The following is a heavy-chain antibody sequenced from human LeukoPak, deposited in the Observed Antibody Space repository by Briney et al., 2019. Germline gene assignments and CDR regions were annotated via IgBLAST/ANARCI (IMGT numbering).Heavy chain of an antibody. CDR1: GFTFSTYD. CDR3: ARDYIAYDPLDY. D-gene: IGHD3-3*01. Sequence: GGSLRLSCAASGFTFSTYDMTWVRQAPGKGLEWVSSISSRSSSIYYADSVKGRFTISRDNAKNSLYPQMNSLRAEDTAVYWCARDYIAYDPLDYWGQGTLVTVSS. V-gene: IGHV3-21*01. J-gene: IGHJ4*02. CDR2: ISSRSSSI.